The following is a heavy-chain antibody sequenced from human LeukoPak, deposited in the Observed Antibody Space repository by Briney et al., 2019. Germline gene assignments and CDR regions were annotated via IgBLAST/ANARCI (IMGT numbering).Heavy chain of an antibody. CDR2: VSAGGGDK. CDR3: AKHFGPTSKLPPYNWFDP. J-gene: IGHJ5*02. Sequence: GGSLRLSCAASGFSFRDYAMSWVRHAPGEGLEWVSSVSAGGGDKYYADSVRGRFTISRDNSKNTMYLQMNSLRAEDTALYYCAKHFGPTSKLPPYNWFDPWGQGTLVTVS. CDR1: GFSFRDYA. V-gene: IGHV3-23*01. D-gene: IGHD2-15*01.